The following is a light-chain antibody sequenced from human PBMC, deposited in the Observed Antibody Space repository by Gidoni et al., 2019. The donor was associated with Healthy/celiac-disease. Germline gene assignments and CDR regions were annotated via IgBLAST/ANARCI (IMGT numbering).Light chain of an antibody. CDR2: KAS. Sequence: DIQMTQSPSTLSASVGDRVTSPCRASQSISSWLAWYHQKPGKAPKLLIYKASSLESGVPSRFSGSGSGTEFTLTISSLQPDDFATYYCQQYNSYSGYTFGQGTKLEIK. V-gene: IGKV1-5*03. CDR1: QSISSW. J-gene: IGKJ2*01. CDR3: QQYNSYSGYT.